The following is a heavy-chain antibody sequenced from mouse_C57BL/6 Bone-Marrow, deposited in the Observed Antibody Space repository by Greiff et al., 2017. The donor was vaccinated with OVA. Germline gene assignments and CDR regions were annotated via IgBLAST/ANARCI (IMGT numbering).Heavy chain of an antibody. CDR3: AIYDYERAYAMDY. V-gene: IGHV2-2*01. J-gene: IGHJ4*01. CDR1: GFSLTSYG. Sequence: VNLVESGPGLVQPSQSLSITCTVSGFSLTSYGVHWVRQSPGKGLEWLGVIWSGGSTDYNAAFISRLSISKDNSKSQVFFKMNSLQADDTAIYYCAIYDYERAYAMDYWGQGTSVTVSS. CDR2: IWSGGST. D-gene: IGHD2-4*01.